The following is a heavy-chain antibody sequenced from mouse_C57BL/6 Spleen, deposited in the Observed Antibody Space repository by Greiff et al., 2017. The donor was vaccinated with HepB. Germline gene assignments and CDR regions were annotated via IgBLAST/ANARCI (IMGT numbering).Heavy chain of an antibody. V-gene: IGHV1-54*01. D-gene: IGHD2-2*01. J-gene: IGHJ3*01. Sequence: VKLKESGAELVRPGTSVKVSCKASGYAFTNYLIEWVKQRPGQGLEWIGVIYPGSGGTNYNEKFKGKATLTADKSSSTAYMQLSSLTSEDSAVYFGARAGTMVTTGFAYWGQGTLVTVAA. CDR3: ARAGTMVTTGFAY. CDR2: IYPGSGGT. CDR1: GYAFTNYL.